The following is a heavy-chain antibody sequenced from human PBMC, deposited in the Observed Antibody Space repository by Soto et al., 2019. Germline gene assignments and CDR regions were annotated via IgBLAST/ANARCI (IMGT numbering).Heavy chain of an antibody. V-gene: IGHV3-9*01. J-gene: IGHJ3*02. Sequence: SLRLSCAASGFTFDDYAMHWVRQAPGKGLEWVSGINWNSVTFGYADSVKGRFTISRDNAKNSLYLELNSLRAEDTAFYYCVRTNRILDAFDIWGQGTMVTVSS. CDR2: INWNSVTF. D-gene: IGHD2-15*01. CDR1: GFTFDDYA. CDR3: VRTNRILDAFDI.